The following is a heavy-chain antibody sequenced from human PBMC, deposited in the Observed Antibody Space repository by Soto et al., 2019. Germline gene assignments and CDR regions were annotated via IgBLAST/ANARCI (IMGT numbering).Heavy chain of an antibody. J-gene: IGHJ3*02. Sequence: SETLSLTCTVSGGSISSYYWSWIRQPPGKGLEWIGYIYYSGSTNYNPSLKSRVTISVDTSKNQFSLKLSSVTAADTAVYYCARGGHWCFGAFDIWGQGTMVTVSS. CDR1: GGSISSYY. CDR2: IYYSGST. V-gene: IGHV4-59*01. D-gene: IGHD2-8*02. CDR3: ARGGHWCFGAFDI.